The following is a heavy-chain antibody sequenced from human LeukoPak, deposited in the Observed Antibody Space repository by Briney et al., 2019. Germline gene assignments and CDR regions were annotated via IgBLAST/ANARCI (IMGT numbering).Heavy chain of an antibody. V-gene: IGHV3-30-3*01. Sequence: GGSLRLSCAASGFTFSSYAMHWVRQALGKGLEWVAVISYDGGNKYYADSVKGRFTISRDNSKNTLYLQMNSLRAEDTAVYYCARDLTAAAGLYYYYGMDVWGQGTAVTVSS. J-gene: IGHJ6*02. CDR3: ARDLTAAAGLYYYYGMDV. CDR2: ISYDGGNK. D-gene: IGHD6-13*01. CDR1: GFTFSSYA.